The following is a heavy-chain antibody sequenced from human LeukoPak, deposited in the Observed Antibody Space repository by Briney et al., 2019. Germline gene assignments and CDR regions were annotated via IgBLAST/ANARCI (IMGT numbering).Heavy chain of an antibody. V-gene: IGHV3-7*01. CDR2: IKHDGTEK. Sequence: PGGSLRLSCAASGFNFINTWMHWVRQAPGKGLEWVANIKHDGTEKYYLDSVKGRFTISRDNAKNSLYLQMNSLRAEDSSVYYCARDRFDGDYSDYWGQGTLVTVSS. CDR1: GFNFINTW. J-gene: IGHJ4*02. D-gene: IGHD3-9*01. CDR3: ARDRFDGDYSDY.